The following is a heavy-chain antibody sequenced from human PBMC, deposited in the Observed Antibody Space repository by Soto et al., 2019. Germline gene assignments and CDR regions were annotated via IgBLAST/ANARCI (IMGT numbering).Heavy chain of an antibody. J-gene: IGHJ6*03. V-gene: IGHV3-11*01. D-gene: IGHD3-10*01. CDR1: GFTFSDYY. CDR3: ARDLWFGDYYYYYMDV. Sequence: GGSLRLSCAASGFTFSDYYMSWIRQAPGKGLEWVSYISSSGSTRYYADSVKGRFTISRDNPKNSLYLQMNSLRAEDTAVYYCARDLWFGDYYYYYMDVWGKGTTVTVSS. CDR2: ISSSGSTR.